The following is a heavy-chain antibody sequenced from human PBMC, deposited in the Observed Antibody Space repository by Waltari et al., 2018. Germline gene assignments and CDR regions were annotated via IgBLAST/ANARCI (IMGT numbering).Heavy chain of an antibody. V-gene: IGHV1-18*01. D-gene: IGHD6-13*01. CDR3: GLQPNSWVYTWFDP. CDR2: ICPYDGNT. CDR1: GNPPTRFG. J-gene: IGHJ5*02. Sequence: QIQLVQSGPELKEPGASVKVSCKASGNPPTRFGVGWGRQAPGQGPEWVGWICPYDGNTLYARKVQGRVTMTTDTSTNTAYMELRNLRSDDTAVYYCGLQPNSWVYTWFDPWGQGTLVSVSS.